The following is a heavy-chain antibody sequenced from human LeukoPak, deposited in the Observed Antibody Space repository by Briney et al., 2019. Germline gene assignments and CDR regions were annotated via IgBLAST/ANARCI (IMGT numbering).Heavy chain of an antibody. V-gene: IGHV3-9*01. J-gene: IGHJ6*03. CDR3: AKAGTYYDFWSGYRSDYYYYYMDV. D-gene: IGHD3-3*01. Sequence: GRSLRLSCAASGFTFDDYAIHWVRQAPGKGLEWVSGISWNSGSIGYADSVKGRFTISRDNAKNSLFLQMNSLRAEDTAVYYCAKAGTYYDFWSGYRSDYYYYYMDVWGKGTTVTVSS. CDR2: ISWNSGSI. CDR1: GFTFDDYA.